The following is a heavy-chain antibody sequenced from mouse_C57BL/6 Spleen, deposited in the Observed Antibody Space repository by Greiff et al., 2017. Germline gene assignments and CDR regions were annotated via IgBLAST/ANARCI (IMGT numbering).Heavy chain of an antibody. V-gene: IGHV1-80*01. D-gene: IGHD3-3*01. CDR2: IYPGDGDT. J-gene: IGHJ3*01. CDR1: GYAFSSYW. Sequence: QVQLQQSGAELVKPGAPVKISCKASGYAFSSYWMNWVKQRTGKGLEWNGQIYPGDGDTNDNGKFKGKATLAADKSSSTAYMQLSSLTSEDSAVYFCARKGAGAWFAYWGQGTLVTVSA. CDR3: ARKGAGAWFAY.